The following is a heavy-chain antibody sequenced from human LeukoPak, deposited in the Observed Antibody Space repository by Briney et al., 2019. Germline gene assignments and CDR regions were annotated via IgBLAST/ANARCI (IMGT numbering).Heavy chain of an antibody. CDR1: GGSFSGYY. CDR3: ARPQTYYYDSSGYSDAFDI. V-gene: IGHV4-59*08. Sequence: SETLSLTCAVYGGSFSGYYWSWIRQPPGKGLEWIGYIDYSGSTNYNPSLKSRVTISIDTSKNQFSLKLNSVTAADTAVYYCARPQTYYYDSSGYSDAFDIWGQGTMVTVSS. J-gene: IGHJ3*02. CDR2: IDYSGST. D-gene: IGHD3-22*01.